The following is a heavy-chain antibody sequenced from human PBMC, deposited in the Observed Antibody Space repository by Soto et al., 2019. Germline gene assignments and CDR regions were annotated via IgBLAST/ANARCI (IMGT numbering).Heavy chain of an antibody. CDR1: GFTFSNYW. J-gene: IGHJ5*02. CDR3: ASSLGGYNWFDP. D-gene: IGHD3-16*01. CDR2: IKSDGSST. V-gene: IGHV3-74*01. Sequence: PGGSLRLSCGASGFTFSNYWMHWVRQAPGKGLVWVSRIKSDGSSTFYADSVKGRFTISRDNAKNTLFLQMNSLRAEDTAVYYCASSLGGYNWFDPWGQGTLVTVSS.